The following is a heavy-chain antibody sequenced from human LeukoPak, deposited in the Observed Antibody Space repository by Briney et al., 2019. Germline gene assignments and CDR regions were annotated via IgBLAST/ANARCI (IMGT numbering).Heavy chain of an antibody. Sequence: SETLSLTCSASGGSISSYYWTWIRQPPGKGLEWIGYRYYSGSTTYNPSLKSRVTISVDTSKSQFSLKLISVNAADTAIYYCARVRGDFETDWGQGTLVTVSS. CDR1: GGSISSYY. CDR3: ARVRGDFETD. J-gene: IGHJ1*01. V-gene: IGHV4-59*01. D-gene: IGHD3-16*01. CDR2: RYYSGST.